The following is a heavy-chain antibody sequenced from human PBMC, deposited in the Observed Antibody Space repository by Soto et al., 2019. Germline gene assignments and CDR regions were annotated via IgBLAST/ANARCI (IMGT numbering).Heavy chain of an antibody. CDR3: ARQASGYYYGWFDP. Sequence: QLLLQESGPGLVKPSETLSLTCTVSGGSILDSTYYWAWIRQSPGKGLEWIGTIFYSGGTFYTPSLKRRVPMSVATSNNQFSLKLSSVTAADTAVYYCARQASGYYYGWFDPWGQGTLVTVSS. J-gene: IGHJ5*02. CDR1: GGSILDSTYY. D-gene: IGHD3-22*01. V-gene: IGHV4-39*01. CDR2: IFYSGGT.